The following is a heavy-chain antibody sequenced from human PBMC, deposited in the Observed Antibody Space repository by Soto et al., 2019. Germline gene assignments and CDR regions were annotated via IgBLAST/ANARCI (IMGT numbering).Heavy chain of an antibody. CDR2: IKLGSGDK. Sequence: QVQLVQPGIEVKRPGASVKLSCKASGFTFINYHIHWVRQAPGQGLEWMGSIKLGSGDKSYPQRFPDRVTMTRDPSPGTVYMEVSSLTSEDTAFYHCAAEKDASYNFDHWGQGTLVTVSS. D-gene: IGHD1-1*01. V-gene: IGHV1-46*01. CDR3: AAEKDASYNFDH. CDR1: GFTFINYH. J-gene: IGHJ4*02.